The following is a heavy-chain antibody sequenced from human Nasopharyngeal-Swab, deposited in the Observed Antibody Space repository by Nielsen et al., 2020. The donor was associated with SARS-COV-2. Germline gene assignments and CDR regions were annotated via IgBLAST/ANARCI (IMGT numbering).Heavy chain of an antibody. CDR3: VRVLPRSYSFDN. V-gene: IGHV3-64D*08. CDR2: INDYGNRI. Sequence: GESLKISCSVSGFFFSRFAMHWVRQAPGKGLEYVSTINDYGNRINYADSVRGRFTISRDISKNTLYLQMSSLTTEDTAVYYCVRVLPRSYSFDNWGQGTMVTVSS. CDR1: GFFFSRFA. D-gene: IGHD1-26*01. J-gene: IGHJ3*02.